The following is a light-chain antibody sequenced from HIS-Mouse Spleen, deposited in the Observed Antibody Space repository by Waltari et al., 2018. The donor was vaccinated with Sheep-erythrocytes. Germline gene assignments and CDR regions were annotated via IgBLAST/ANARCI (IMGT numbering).Light chain of an antibody. Sequence: AIQLTQSPSSLSASVGDRVTITCRASQGISSALPWYQQKPGKAPKLLIYDASSLESGVPSRFSGSGSGTDFTLTISSLQPEDFATYYCQQFNNYPRTFGQGTKVEIK. CDR3: QQFNNYPRT. CDR1: QGISSA. CDR2: DAS. V-gene: IGKV1D-13*01. J-gene: IGKJ1*01.